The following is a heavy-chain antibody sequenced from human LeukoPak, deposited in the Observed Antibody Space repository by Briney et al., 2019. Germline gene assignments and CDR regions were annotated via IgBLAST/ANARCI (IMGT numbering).Heavy chain of an antibody. CDR2: ISSSSSDT. J-gene: IGHJ1*01. Sequence: PGGSLRLSCAASGLTFSDYYLTWIRQAPGKGLEWVSYISSSSSDTNYADSVRGRFTISRDNANKSLYLQMNSLRDEDTAVYYCAGVGATWYFQHWGQGALVTVSS. V-gene: IGHV3-11*06. CDR1: GLTFSDYY. D-gene: IGHD1-26*01. CDR3: AGVGATWYFQH.